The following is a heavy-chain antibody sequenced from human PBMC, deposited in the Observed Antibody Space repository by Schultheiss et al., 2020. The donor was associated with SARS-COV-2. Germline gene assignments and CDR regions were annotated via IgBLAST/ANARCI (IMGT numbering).Heavy chain of an antibody. CDR1: GFTFSSSW. CDR3: ARGAAGSSWYKSYYYYYMDV. D-gene: IGHD6-13*01. CDR2: IKCDGSEK. J-gene: IGHJ6*03. V-gene: IGHV3-52*01. Sequence: GGSLRLSCAASGFTFSSSWMHWVCQAPEKGLEWVADIKCDGSEKYNVDSVKGRLTISRDNAKNSLYLQVNSLRAEDTAVYYCARGAAGSSWYKSYYYYYMDVWGKGTTVTVSS.